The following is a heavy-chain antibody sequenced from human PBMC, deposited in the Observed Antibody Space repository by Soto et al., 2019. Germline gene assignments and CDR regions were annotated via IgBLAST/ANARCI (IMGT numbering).Heavy chain of an antibody. CDR3: AKNVGRYDFWSGHPVPFDY. D-gene: IGHD3-3*01. CDR2: ISGSGGST. Sequence: SLRLSCAASGFTFSSYAMSWVRQAPGKGLEWVSAISGSGGSTYYADSVKGRFTISRDNSKNTLYLQMNSLRAEDTAVYYCAKNVGRYDFWSGHPVPFDYWGQGTLVTVSS. J-gene: IGHJ4*02. V-gene: IGHV3-23*01. CDR1: GFTFSSYA.